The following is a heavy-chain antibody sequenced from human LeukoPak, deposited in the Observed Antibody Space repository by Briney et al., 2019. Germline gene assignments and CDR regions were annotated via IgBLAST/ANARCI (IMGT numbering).Heavy chain of an antibody. V-gene: IGHV3-23*01. J-gene: IGHJ6*02. CDR3: ARVNVVVPAAMSVSDYYYGMDV. D-gene: IGHD2-2*01. CDR1: GFTFSSYA. CDR2: ISGGGGST. Sequence: GGSLRLSCAASGFTFSSYAMSWVRQAPGKGLEWVSAISGGGGSTYYADSVKGRFTISRDNAKNSLYLQMNSLRAEDTAVYYCARVNVVVPAAMSVSDYYYGMDVWGQGTTVTVSS.